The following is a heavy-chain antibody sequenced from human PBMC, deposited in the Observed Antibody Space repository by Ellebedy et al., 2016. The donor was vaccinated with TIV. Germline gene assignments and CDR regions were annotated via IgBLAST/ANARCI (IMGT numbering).Heavy chain of an antibody. D-gene: IGHD5/OR15-5a*01. Sequence: ASVKVSXKASGYTFTGYYMHWVRQAPGQGLEWMGWINPNSGGTNYAQKFQGRVTMTRDTSISTAYMELSRLRSDDTTVYYCARDVYSEAFDIWGQGTMVTVSS. J-gene: IGHJ3*02. CDR3: ARDVYSEAFDI. V-gene: IGHV1-2*02. CDR1: GYTFTGYY. CDR2: INPNSGGT.